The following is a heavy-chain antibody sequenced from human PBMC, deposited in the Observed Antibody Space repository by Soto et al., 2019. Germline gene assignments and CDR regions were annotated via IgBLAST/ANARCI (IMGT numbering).Heavy chain of an antibody. D-gene: IGHD1-7*01. CDR2: LYLSGHT. CDR3: ARARIVVSGTIVDF. CDR1: GYSVTSGSY. Sequence: PSETLSLTCTVSGYSVTSGSYWGWFRQPPEKGQEWIGSLYLSGHTYHNPSLMGRVTISIDTSKNQFSLKLTSVSAADTAVYYCARARIVVSGTIVDFWGLGTLVTVSS. V-gene: IGHV4-38-2*02. J-gene: IGHJ4*02.